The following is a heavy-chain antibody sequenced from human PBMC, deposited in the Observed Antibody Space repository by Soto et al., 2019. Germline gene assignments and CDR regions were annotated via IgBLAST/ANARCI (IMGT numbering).Heavy chain of an antibody. J-gene: IGHJ3*02. CDR1: GFTFSSYD. CDR3: ARGRTERYAFDI. V-gene: IGHV3-13*01. D-gene: IGHD1-1*01. Sequence: EVQLVESGGGLVQPGGSLRLSCAASGFTFSSYDMHWVRQATGKGLEWVSAIGTAGDTYYPGSVKGRFTISRENAKNSLYLQMTSLRAGDTAVYYCARGRTERYAFDIWGQGTMVTVSS. CDR2: IGTAGDT.